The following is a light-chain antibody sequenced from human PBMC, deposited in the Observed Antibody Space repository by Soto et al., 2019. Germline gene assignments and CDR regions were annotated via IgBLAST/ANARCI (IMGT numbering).Light chain of an antibody. CDR1: QRIGDY. CDR3: QQRYVWPIT. V-gene: IGKV3-11*01. CDR2: DAS. J-gene: IGKJ5*01. Sequence: DIVVTQSPATLSLSPGDRATLSCRANQRIGDYLAWYQQKPGQSPRLLIYDASNRAAGTPARFAGSGSDSDYTLTISSLQPEDFAVYYCQQRYVWPITFGQGTRLEIK.